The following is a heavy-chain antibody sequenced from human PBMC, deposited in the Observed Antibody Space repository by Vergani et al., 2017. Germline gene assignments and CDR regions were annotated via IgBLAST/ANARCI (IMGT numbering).Heavy chain of an antibody. CDR2: MFHTGEA. CDR1: GYSISRGFY. D-gene: IGHD3-10*01. Sequence: QIQLQESGPGLVKPSETLSLTCSVSGYSISRGFYWAWIRQTPGKGLEWIGGMFHTGEASNSPSLQSRVAFSMDTSKNQFSLQLTSVTAADPAVYFCGVIMVRSPRPDNWFDSWGRGTLVTVSS. CDR3: GVIMVRSPRPDNWFDS. J-gene: IGHJ5*01. V-gene: IGHV4-38-2*02.